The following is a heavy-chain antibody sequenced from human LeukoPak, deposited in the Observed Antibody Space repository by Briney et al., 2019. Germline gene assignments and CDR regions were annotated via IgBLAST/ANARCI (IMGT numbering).Heavy chain of an antibody. J-gene: IGHJ3*02. D-gene: IGHD2-15*01. CDR2: INWNGGST. CDR3: ARGGYCSGGSCYSSLTAFDI. Sequence: PGGSLRLSCAASGFTFDDYGMSWVRQAPGKGLEWVSGINWNGGSTGYADSVKGRFTISRDNAKNTLYLQMNSLRAEDTAVYYCARGGYCSGGSCYSSLTAFDIWGQGTMVTVSS. CDR1: GFTFDDYG. V-gene: IGHV3-20*04.